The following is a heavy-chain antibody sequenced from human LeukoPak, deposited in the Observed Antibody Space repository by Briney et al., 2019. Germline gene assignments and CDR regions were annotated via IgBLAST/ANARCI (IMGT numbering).Heavy chain of an antibody. CDR2: IDPNSGGT. Sequence: GASVKVSCKASGYTFTDYYMHWVRQAPGQGLEWMGRIDPNSGGTDYAQKFQGRITMTTDTSINTAYMDLVGLTSDDTAVYYCAPGSVTYDYWGRGTLVTVSS. CDR3: APGSVTYDY. D-gene: IGHD3-10*01. V-gene: IGHV1-2*02. J-gene: IGHJ4*02. CDR1: GYTFTDYY.